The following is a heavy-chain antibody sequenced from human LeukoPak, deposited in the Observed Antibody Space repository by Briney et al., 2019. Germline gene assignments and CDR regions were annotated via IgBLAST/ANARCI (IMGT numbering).Heavy chain of an antibody. Sequence: GGSLRLSCAASGFTFSSFDMHWVRQPTGQGLEWVSTIGTASDTYYPGSVEGRFTLARDNAKNSLYLQMNSLTAGDTAVYYCARGPPRGTYYYMDVWGKETTVTVSS. CDR1: GFTFSSFD. CDR2: IGTASDT. D-gene: IGHD1/OR15-1a*01. CDR3: ARGPPRGTYYYMDV. J-gene: IGHJ6*03. V-gene: IGHV3-13*01.